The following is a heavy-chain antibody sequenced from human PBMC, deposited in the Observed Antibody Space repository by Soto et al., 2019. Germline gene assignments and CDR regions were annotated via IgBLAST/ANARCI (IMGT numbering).Heavy chain of an antibody. CDR1: GYTFTNYG. J-gene: IGHJ4*02. D-gene: IGHD3-22*01. CDR2: ISTYNGNT. CDR3: ARGLSRYYYDSSYYFDY. Sequence: SVKVSCKAPGYTFTNYGISWVRQATGQGPELMGWISTYNGNTNYAENVKDRVTMTADTSTTTDYMEMRSLKFDDTAVYYCARGLSRYYYDSSYYFDYWGQGTLVTVSS. V-gene: IGHV1-18*01.